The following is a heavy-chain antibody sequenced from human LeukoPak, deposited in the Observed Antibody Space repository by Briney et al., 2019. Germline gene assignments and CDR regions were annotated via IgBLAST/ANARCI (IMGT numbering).Heavy chain of an antibody. CDR2: INGDGTRT. V-gene: IGHV3-74*01. J-gene: IGHJ4*02. CDR3: ARDHYYDSSGSIDY. Sequence: GGSLRLSCAASGFTFSTYWMSWVRQAPGKGLEWVSRINGDGTRTDYADSVKGLFTISRDNAKNTLYLQMNSLRAEDTAVYYCARDHYYDSSGSIDYWGQGTLVTVSS. D-gene: IGHD3-22*01. CDR1: GFTFSTYW.